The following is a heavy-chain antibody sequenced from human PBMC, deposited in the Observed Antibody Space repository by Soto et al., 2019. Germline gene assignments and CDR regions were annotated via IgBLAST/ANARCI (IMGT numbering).Heavy chain of an antibody. CDR2: ISGGGDRT. D-gene: IGHD3-16*01. CDR1: GFTFISYA. J-gene: IGHJ2*01. V-gene: IGHV3-23*01. Sequence: EVQLLESGGGLVQPGGSLRLSCVGSGFTFISYAMNWVRQAPGKGLEWVSGISGGGDRTFDADSVKGRFTISRDNSKNTVNLQMNSLRADDTAVYYCARKVLGSTGRPDYWYFDLWGRGTLVTVSS. CDR3: ARKVLGSTGRPDYWYFDL.